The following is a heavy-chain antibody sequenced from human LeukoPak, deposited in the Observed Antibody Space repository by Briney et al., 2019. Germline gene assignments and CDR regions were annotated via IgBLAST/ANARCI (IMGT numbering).Heavy chain of an antibody. CDR3: ARFPEAGTTSFYYYYMDV. CDR2: ISGYNAKT. D-gene: IGHD1-7*01. CDR1: GYTFNTHG. V-gene: IGHV1-18*01. J-gene: IGHJ6*03. Sequence: ASVKVSCKASGYTFNTHGISWMRQAPGQGLEWMGWISGYNAKTNYAQNLQARVTMTTDTSTNTAYMELRDLRSADTAVYYCARFPEAGTTSFYYYYMDVWGKGTTVTVSS.